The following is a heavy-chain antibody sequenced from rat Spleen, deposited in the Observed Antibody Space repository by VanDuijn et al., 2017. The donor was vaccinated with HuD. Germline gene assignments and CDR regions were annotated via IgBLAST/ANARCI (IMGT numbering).Heavy chain of an antibody. J-gene: IGHJ2*01. V-gene: IGHV5-46*01. CDR3: TRVDYPGIAHYFDY. CDR1: GLSFSNFP. Sequence: EVQLVESGGGLVQPGRSMKLSCAASGLSFSNFPLAWVRQAPTKGLEWVASISTSGVGTFYRDSVKGRFTISRENAKSTLYLQMNTLRSEDTATYYCTRVDYPGIAHYFDYWGQGVMVTVSS. D-gene: IGHD1-4*01. CDR2: ISTSGVGT.